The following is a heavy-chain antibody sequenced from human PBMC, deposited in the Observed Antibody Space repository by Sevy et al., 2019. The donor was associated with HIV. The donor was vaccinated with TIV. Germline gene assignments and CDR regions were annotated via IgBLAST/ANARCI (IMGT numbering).Heavy chain of an antibody. CDR1: GFTFSTYA. V-gene: IGHV3-23*01. J-gene: IGHJ6*02. Sequence: GGSLRLSCAASGFTFSTYAMSWVRQAPGKGLEWVSVISGSGGDTYYAESVKGRFTISRDDSKNTLYLQMNGLGAEDTAVYYCAKDAYYYDGSGYSMSQWYYGMDVWGQGTTVTVSS. CDR2: ISGSGGDT. D-gene: IGHD3-22*01. CDR3: AKDAYYYDGSGYSMSQWYYGMDV.